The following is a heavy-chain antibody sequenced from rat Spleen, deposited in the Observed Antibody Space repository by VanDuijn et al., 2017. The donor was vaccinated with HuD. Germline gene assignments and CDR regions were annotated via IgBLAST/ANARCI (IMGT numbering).Heavy chain of an antibody. CDR1: GFSLATYS. CDR3: TSFYYYDGSYYYPFPY. CDR2: MWYDGDT. V-gene: IGHV2-15*01. J-gene: IGHJ3*01. D-gene: IGHD1-12*02. Sequence: QVQLKESGPGLVQPSETLSLTCTVSGFSLATYSVSWVRQPSGKGPEWMGRMWYDGDTAYNSALKSRLSITRDTSKSQVFLEMNSLQTGDTAIYFCTSFYYYDGSYYYPFPYWGQGTLVTVSS.